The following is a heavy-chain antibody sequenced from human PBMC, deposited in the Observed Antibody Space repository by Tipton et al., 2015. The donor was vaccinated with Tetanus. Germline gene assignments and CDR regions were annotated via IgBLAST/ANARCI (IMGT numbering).Heavy chain of an antibody. CDR3: AREFGSGY. CDR1: GFTFSSYS. Sequence: SLRLSCAASGFTFSSYSMNWVRQAPGEWLEWVSSISSSSSYIYYADSVKGRFTISRDNAKNSLYLQMNSLRAEDTAVYYCAREFGSGYWGQGTLVTVSS. D-gene: IGHD1-14*01. CDR2: ISSSSSYI. V-gene: IGHV3-21*01. J-gene: IGHJ4*02.